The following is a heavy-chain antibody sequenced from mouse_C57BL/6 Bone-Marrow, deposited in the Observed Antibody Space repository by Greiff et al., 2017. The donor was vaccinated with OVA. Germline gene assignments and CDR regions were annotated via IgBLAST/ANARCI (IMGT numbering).Heavy chain of an antibody. CDR3: TLLDSSGYVGFAY. CDR1: GFNIKDDY. CDR2: IDPENGDT. D-gene: IGHD3-2*02. V-gene: IGHV14-4*01. J-gene: IGHJ3*01. Sequence: VQLQQSGAELVRPGASVKLSCTASGFNIKDDYMPWVKQRPEQGLEWIGWIDPENGDTEYASKFQGKATITADTSSNTAYLQLSSLTSEDTAVYYCTLLDSSGYVGFAYWGQGTLVTVSA.